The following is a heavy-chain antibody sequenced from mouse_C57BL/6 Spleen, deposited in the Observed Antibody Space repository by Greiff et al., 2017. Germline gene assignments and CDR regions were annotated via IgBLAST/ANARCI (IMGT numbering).Heavy chain of an antibody. CDR1: GYTFTSYW. CDR3: TRGDMRAMDY. Sequence: QVQLKQPGAELVKPGASVKMSCKASGYTFTSYWITWVKQRPGQGLEWIGDIYPGSGSTNYNEKFKSKATMTVDTSSITSSLQLSSLTSADSAVYDCTRGDMRAMDYWGQGTSVTVSS. J-gene: IGHJ4*01. CDR2: IYPGSGST. D-gene: IGHD3-3*01. V-gene: IGHV1-55*01.